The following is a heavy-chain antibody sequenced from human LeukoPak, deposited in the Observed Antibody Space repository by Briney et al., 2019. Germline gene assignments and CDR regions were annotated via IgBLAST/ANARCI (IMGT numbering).Heavy chain of an antibody. CDR1: GYTFSNYG. D-gene: IGHD6-6*01. CDR2: ISAYNGDS. Sequence: ASVKVSCKSSGYTFSNYGITWVRQAPGQGLELMGWISAYNGDSKYAQKVQGRLTMTTDTSTSTAFMELRSLRSDDTAAYYCARDGVQSSSSGTFDYWGQGTLVTVSS. V-gene: IGHV1-18*01. CDR3: ARDGVQSSSSGTFDY. J-gene: IGHJ4*02.